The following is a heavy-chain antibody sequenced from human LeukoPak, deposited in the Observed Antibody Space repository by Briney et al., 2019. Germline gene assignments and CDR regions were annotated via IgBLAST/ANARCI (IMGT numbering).Heavy chain of an antibody. V-gene: IGHV4-30-4*08. J-gene: IGHJ4*02. CDR1: GGSISSGDYY. CDR3: ARDRSSGWYGGHDY. CDR2: IYYSGST. D-gene: IGHD6-19*01. Sequence: SQTLSLTCTVSGGSISSGDYYWSWIRQPPGKGLEWIGFIYYSGSTYYNPSHKSRVTISIDTSKNQFSLKLSSVTAADTAVYYCARDRSSGWYGGHDYWGQGTLVTVSS.